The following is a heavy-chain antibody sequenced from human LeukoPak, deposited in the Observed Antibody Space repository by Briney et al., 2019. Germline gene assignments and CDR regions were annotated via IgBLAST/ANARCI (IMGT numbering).Heavy chain of an antibody. CDR3: ARAQYTRSGYLFDVGAFDI. D-gene: IGHD3-22*01. V-gene: IGHV4-61*02. CDR2: IYTSGST. J-gene: IGHJ3*02. CDR1: GGSISSGSYY. Sequence: SETLSLTCTVSGGSISSGSYYWSWIRQPAGKGLEWIGRIYTSGSTNYNPSLKSRVTISVDTSKNQFSLKLSSVTAADTAVYYCARAQYTRSGYLFDVGAFDIWGQGTMVTVSS.